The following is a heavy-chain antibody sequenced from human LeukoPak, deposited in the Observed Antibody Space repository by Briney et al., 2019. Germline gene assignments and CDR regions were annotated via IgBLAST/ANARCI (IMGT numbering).Heavy chain of an antibody. CDR3: AREIYRGFWFDP. CDR2: INSDGSSL. Sequence: PGGSLRLSCADSGFPFRNYWMHWVRQVPGKGLVWVSRINSDGSSLIYADSVKGRFTISRDNAKNTLYLQMNSLRAEDTAVYCCAREIYRGFWFDPWGQGTLVTVSS. CDR1: GFPFRNYW. V-gene: IGHV3-74*01. J-gene: IGHJ5*02. D-gene: IGHD3-10*01.